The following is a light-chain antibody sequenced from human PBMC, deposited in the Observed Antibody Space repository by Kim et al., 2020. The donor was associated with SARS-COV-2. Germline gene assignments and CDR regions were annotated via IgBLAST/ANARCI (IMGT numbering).Light chain of an antibody. J-gene: IGKJ1*01. CDR1: QSVSGTY. CDR2: GGS. Sequence: PGERATLSCRASQSVSGTYLAWYQQKPGQAPRLLIFGGSSRATGIPDGFSGSGSGTDFTLTISRLEPEDFAVYYCQQYGNSPRWTFGQGTKV. V-gene: IGKV3-20*01. CDR3: QQYGNSPRWT.